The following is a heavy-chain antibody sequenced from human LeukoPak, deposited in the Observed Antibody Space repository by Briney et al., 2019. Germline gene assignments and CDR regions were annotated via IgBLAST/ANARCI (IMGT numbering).Heavy chain of an antibody. J-gene: IGHJ4*02. CDR1: GGSFSGYY. CDR3: ARGSISSIAARKGTLDY. CDR2: INHSGST. D-gene: IGHD6-6*01. Sequence: AETLPLTCAVYGGSFSGYYWSWIRQPPGKGLEWIGKINHSGSTNYYPSLKSRVTISVDTSKNQFSLKLSSVTAAETAVYYCARGSISSIAARKGTLDYWGEGSLVTVSS. V-gene: IGHV4-34*01.